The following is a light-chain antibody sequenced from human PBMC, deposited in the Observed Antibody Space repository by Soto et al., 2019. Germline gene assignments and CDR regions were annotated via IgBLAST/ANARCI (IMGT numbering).Light chain of an antibody. CDR3: QSYDNSLSAWV. J-gene: IGLJ3*02. Sequence: QYVLTQPPSVSGAPGQRVTISCTGSSSNIGAGYDVHWYQQLPGTAPKLLIYGNNNRPSGVPDRFSGSKSGTSASLAITGLQAEDEGDYYCQSYDNSLSAWVFGGGTQRTVL. CDR2: GNN. V-gene: IGLV1-40*01. CDR1: SSNIGAGYD.